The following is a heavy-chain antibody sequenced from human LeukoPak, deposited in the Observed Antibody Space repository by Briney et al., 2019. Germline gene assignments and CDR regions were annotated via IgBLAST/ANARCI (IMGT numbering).Heavy chain of an antibody. CDR2: IIPIFGTT. D-gene: IGHD6-19*01. CDR3: ARAPDENGQWLVFSPIYYYYYGMDV. Sequence: GASVKVSCKASGGTFSSYAIDWVRQAPGQGLEWMGGIIPIFGTTNYAQKFQGRVTITRDTSASTAYMELSSLRSEDTAVYYCARAPDENGQWLVFSPIYYYYYGMDVWGQGTTVTVSS. J-gene: IGHJ6*02. CDR1: GGTFSSYA. V-gene: IGHV1-69*05.